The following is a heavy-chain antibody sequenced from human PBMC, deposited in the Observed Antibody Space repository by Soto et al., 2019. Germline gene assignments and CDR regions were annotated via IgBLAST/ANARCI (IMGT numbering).Heavy chain of an antibody. CDR3: ARHIYYYYYGMDV. CDR1: GYSFTSYW. J-gene: IGHJ6*02. V-gene: IGHV5-51*01. Sequence: PGESLKISCKGSGYSFTSYWIGWVRQVPGKGLEWRGIIYPGDSDTRYSPSFQGQVTISADKSISTAYLQWSSLKASDTAMYYCARHIYYYYYGMDVWGQGTTVTVSS. CDR2: IYPGDSDT.